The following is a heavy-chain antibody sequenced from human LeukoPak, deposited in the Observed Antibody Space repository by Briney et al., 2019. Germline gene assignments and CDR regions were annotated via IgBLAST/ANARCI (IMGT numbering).Heavy chain of an antibody. CDR1: GFTFSSYS. CDR2: ISSSSRYI. V-gene: IGHV3-21*01. D-gene: IGHD3-10*01. Sequence: PGGSLRLSCAASGFTFSSYSMMCVRQAPGKGLEGVTYISSSSRYIYYADSVKGRFTISRDNAKNSLYLKMNSLRAEDTAVYYCARDGVWFGELFPLGYWGQGTLVTVSS. J-gene: IGHJ4*02. CDR3: ARDGVWFGELFPLGY.